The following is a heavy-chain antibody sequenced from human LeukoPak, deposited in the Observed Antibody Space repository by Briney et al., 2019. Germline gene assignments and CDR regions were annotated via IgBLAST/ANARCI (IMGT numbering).Heavy chain of an antibody. D-gene: IGHD3-9*01. CDR3: ARAPDILTGYYNLYFGY. J-gene: IGHJ4*02. Sequence: PGGSLRLSCAASGFTFSSYSMNWVRQAPGKGLEWVSYISSSSSTIYYADSVKGRFTISRDNAKNSLYLQMNSLRDEDTAVYYCARAPDILTGYYNLYFGYWGQGTLVTVSS. CDR2: ISSSSSTI. V-gene: IGHV3-48*02. CDR1: GFTFSSYS.